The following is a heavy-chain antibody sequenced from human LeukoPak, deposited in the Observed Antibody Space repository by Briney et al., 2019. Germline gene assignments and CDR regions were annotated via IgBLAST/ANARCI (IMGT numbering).Heavy chain of an antibody. Sequence: GGSLRLSCAVSGFAFGSEAMSWVRQSPARGLEWVASISPGGGTTYYADYVKGRFTISRDNSKNTLYLQMNSLRAEDTAVYYCAKRESSLSGSYPDAFDIWGQGTMVTVSS. CDR1: GFAFGSEA. CDR3: AKRESSLSGSYPDAFDI. CDR2: ISPGGGTT. D-gene: IGHD1-26*01. V-gene: IGHV3-23*01. J-gene: IGHJ3*02.